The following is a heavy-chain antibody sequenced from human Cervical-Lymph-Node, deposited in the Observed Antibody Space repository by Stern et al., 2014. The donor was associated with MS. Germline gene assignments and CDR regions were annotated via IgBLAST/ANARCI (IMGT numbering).Heavy chain of an antibody. CDR1: GFTFSSYA. D-gene: IGHD2-2*01. V-gene: IGHV3-23*04. Sequence: EVQLVESGGDMVQSGGSLRLSCAASGFTFSSYAMSWVRQAPGKGLEWVSTISGSGDDTYYADSVKGRFTISRDNSKNTLYLQMNGLRAEDTAVYYCAKGLVVPVDYYFDYWGQGTLVTVSS. CDR2: ISGSGDDT. CDR3: AKGLVVPVDYYFDY. J-gene: IGHJ4*02.